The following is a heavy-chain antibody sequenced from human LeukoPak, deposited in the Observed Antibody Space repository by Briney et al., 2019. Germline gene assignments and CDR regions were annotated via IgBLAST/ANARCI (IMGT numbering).Heavy chain of an antibody. Sequence: PGRSLRLSCAASGFTFSSYGMHWVRQAPGKGLEWVAIISYDGSKKYYADSVKGRCTISRDNSKNTLHLQMSSLRADDSALYYCARFGDYGEYWGQGTLVIVSS. J-gene: IGHJ4*02. D-gene: IGHD4-17*01. CDR1: GFTFSSYG. CDR2: ISYDGSKK. V-gene: IGHV3-30*03. CDR3: ARFGDYGEY.